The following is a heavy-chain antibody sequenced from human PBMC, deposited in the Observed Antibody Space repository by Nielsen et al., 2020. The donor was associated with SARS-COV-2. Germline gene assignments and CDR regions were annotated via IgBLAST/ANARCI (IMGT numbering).Heavy chain of an antibody. CDR3: ARGRIDYYGSGGVY. V-gene: IGHV1-8*01. D-gene: IGHD3-10*01. CDR1: GYTFTSYD. Sequence: ASVKVSCKASGYTFTSYDINWVRQATGQGLEWMGWMNPNSGNTGYAQKFQGRVTMTRNTSISTAYMELSSLRSEDTAVYYCARGRIDYYGSGGVYWGQGTLVTVSS. J-gene: IGHJ4*02. CDR2: MNPNSGNT.